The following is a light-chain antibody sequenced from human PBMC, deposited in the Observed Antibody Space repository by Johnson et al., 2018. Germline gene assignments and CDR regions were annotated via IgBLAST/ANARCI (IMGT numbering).Light chain of an antibody. V-gene: IGLV1-51*02. Sequence: QSVLTHPPSVSAAPGQKVTISCSGSSSNIGNNYVSWYQQLPGTAPKLLIYENTKRPSAIPDRFSRSNSGPSATLATPALQTADEADYYCGTGDSSLSAGNVFGTGTKVTVL. CDR1: SSNIGNNY. CDR3: GTGDSSLSAGNV. J-gene: IGLJ1*01. CDR2: ENT.